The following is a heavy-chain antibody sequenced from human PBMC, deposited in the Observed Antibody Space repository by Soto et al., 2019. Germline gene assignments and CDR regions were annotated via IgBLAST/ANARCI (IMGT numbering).Heavy chain of an antibody. CDR1: GGSFNNYA. Sequence: QVHLVQSGAEVKKPGSSVKVSCKTSGGSFNNYAVSWVRQAPGQGLEWMGGMIPNFDTPNYAQKFQDRVTIIAEESTSTVYMELRRVRSNDTAVYYCAVAMVREILIFESSGMHVWGQGTTVIVSS. V-gene: IGHV1-69*01. CDR2: MIPNFDTP. CDR3: AVAMVREILIFESSGMHV. J-gene: IGHJ6*02. D-gene: IGHD3-10*01.